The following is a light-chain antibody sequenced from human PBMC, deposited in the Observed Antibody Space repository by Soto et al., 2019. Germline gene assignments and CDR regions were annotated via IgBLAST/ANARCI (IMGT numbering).Light chain of an antibody. CDR3: QQSYSTPYT. CDR2: DAS. CDR1: QSISSW. V-gene: IGKV1-5*01. Sequence: DIQMTQSPSTLSASVGDRVTITCRASQSISSWLAWYQQAPGKAPKLLIFDASSLESGVPSRFSGSGSGTEFTLTISSLQPDDFATYYCQQSYSTPYTFGQGTKLEIK. J-gene: IGKJ2*01.